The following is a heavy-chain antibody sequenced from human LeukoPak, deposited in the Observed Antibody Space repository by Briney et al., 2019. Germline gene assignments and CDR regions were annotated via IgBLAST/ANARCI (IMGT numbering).Heavy chain of an antibody. D-gene: IGHD5-18*01. CDR2: ISYDGSNK. Sequence: GGSLRLSCAASGFTFSSYGMHWVRQAPGKGLEWVAVISYDGSNKYYADSVKGRFTISRDNSKNTLYLQMSSLRAEDTAVYYCAKDRGKYSYGSEVDYWGQGTLATVSS. J-gene: IGHJ4*02. V-gene: IGHV3-30*18. CDR3: AKDRGKYSYGSEVDY. CDR1: GFTFSSYG.